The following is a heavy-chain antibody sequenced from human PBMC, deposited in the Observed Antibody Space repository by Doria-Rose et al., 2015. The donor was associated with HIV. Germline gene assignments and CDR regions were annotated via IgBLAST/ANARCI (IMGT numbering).Heavy chain of an antibody. CDR2: IKQDGSEK. V-gene: IGHV3-7*05. D-gene: IGHD3-22*01. CDR3: ARGPVITPGDAFDI. J-gene: IGHJ3*02. CDR1: GFTLSSYW. Sequence: QLVQSGGGLVQPGGSLRLSCAASGFTLSSYWMSWVRQAPGKGLEWVANIKQDGSEKYFVDSVKGRFTISRDNAKNSLYLQMNSLRAEDTAVYYCARGPVITPGDAFDIWGQGTMVTVSS.